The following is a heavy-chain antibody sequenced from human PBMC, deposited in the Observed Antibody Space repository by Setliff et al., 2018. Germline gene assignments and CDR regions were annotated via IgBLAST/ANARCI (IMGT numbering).Heavy chain of an antibody. Sequence: KASETLSLTCTVSGASIRNYYWTWIRQPPGKGLEWIGYVHFTGSTNYNPSLKSRVTMSADVSKKQFSLKLSSVTAADTAVYYCARKVEQWLTPHFDQWGQGALVTVSS. CDR3: ARKVEQWLTPHFDQ. CDR1: GASIRNYY. V-gene: IGHV4-59*01. CDR2: VHFTGST. J-gene: IGHJ4*02. D-gene: IGHD6-19*01.